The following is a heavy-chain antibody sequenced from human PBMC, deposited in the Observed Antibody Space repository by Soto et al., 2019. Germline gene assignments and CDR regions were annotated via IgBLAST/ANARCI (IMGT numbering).Heavy chain of an antibody. Sequence: ASVKVSCKASGYTFTGYYMHWVRQAPGQGLEWMGWINPNSGGTNYAQKFQGWVTMTRDTSISTAYMELSRLRSDDTAVYYCARGSRVSYCSGGSCTKTYRPFDYWGQGTLVTVSS. CDR1: GYTFTGYY. D-gene: IGHD2-15*01. CDR2: INPNSGGT. V-gene: IGHV1-2*04. CDR3: ARGSRVSYCSGGSCTKTYRPFDY. J-gene: IGHJ4*02.